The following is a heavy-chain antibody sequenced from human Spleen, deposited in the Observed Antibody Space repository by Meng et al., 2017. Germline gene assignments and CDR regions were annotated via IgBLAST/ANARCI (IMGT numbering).Heavy chain of an antibody. CDR3: ARGPTTMAHDFDY. J-gene: IGHJ4*02. CDR1: GGAFSDYY. CDR2: INHSGST. D-gene: IGHD4-11*01. V-gene: IGHV4-34*01. Sequence: VQLQQWGAGLLTPPETLSLPCVVSGGAFSDYYWSWIRQPPGKGLEWIGEINHSGSTNYNPSLESRATISVDTSQNNLSLKLSSVTAADSAVYYCARGPTTMAHDFDYWGQGTLVTASS.